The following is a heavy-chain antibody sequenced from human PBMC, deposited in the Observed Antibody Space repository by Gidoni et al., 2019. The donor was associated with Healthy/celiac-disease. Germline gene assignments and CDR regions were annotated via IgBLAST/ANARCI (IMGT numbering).Heavy chain of an antibody. CDR3: ARQRRYGDLDY. D-gene: IGHD4-17*01. Sequence: QVQLQESGTGLAKPSETLSLTCPVSGGPISSYYWSGIRQPPWKGLKWFGYIYYSGSTNYNPSLKSRVTISVDTSKNQFSLTLSSVTAADTAVYYCARQRRYGDLDYWGQGTLVTVSS. CDR2: IYYSGST. CDR1: GGPISSYY. V-gene: IGHV4-59*08. J-gene: IGHJ4*02.